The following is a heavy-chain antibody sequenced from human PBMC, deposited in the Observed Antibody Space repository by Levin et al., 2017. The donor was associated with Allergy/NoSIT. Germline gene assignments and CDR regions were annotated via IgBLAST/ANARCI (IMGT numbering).Heavy chain of an antibody. CDR2: IWYDGSNK. V-gene: IGHV3-33*01. D-gene: IGHD3-9*01. J-gene: IGHJ4*02. CDR3: AREVNYDILTGYLDY. CDR1: GFTFSSYG. Sequence: QTGGSLRLSCAASGFTFSSYGMHWVRQAPGKGLEWVALIWYDGSNKYYADSVKGRFTISRDNSKNTLYLQMNSLRAEDTAVYYCAREVNYDILTGYLDYWGQGSLVTVSS.